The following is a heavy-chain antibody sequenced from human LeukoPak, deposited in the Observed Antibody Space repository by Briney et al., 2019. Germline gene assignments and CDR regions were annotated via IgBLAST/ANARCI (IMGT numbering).Heavy chain of an antibody. Sequence: PGGSLRLSCAASGFTFNGYVMNWVRQAPGKGLEWVSYISSSGTIVYYADFVKGRFTISRDNAKNSLYLQMNSLRAEDTAVYYCARDRIVGGRPSLDYWGLGTLVTVSS. V-gene: IGHV3-48*03. CDR1: GFTFNGYV. CDR2: ISSSGTIV. CDR3: ARDRIVGGRPSLDY. D-gene: IGHD1-26*01. J-gene: IGHJ4*02.